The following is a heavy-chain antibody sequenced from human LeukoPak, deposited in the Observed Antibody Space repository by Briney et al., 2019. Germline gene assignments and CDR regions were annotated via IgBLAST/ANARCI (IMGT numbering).Heavy chain of an antibody. CDR1: AYTFTKYG. Sequence: ASVTVSSTAPAYTFTKYGGGWVRPGPGQGRERMGWSTVEDDNTHYTQQFQRRVTMTRDTSTSTVYMALGSLRSHDTAGYYCARGAGYDYVLKSYRYYDFWREGTLVSVSS. D-gene: IGHD3-16*02. CDR2: STVEDDNT. J-gene: IGHJ4*02. V-gene: IGHV1-18*01. CDR3: ARGAGYDYVLKSYRYYDF.